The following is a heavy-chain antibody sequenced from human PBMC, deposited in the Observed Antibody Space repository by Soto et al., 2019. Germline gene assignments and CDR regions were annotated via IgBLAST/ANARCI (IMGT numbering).Heavy chain of an antibody. CDR3: ARTAHSYFYYMDV. J-gene: IGHJ6*03. V-gene: IGHV4-59*01. CDR1: GGSISSCY. CDR2: IYYSGST. Sequence: PSETLSLTCTVSGGSISSCYWSWIRQPPGKGLEWIGYIYYSGSTNYNPSLKSRVTISVDTSKNQFSLKLSSVTAADTAVYYCARTAHSYFYYMDVWGKGTTVTVAS.